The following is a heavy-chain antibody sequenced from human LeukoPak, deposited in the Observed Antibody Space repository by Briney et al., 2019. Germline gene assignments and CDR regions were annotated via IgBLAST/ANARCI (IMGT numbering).Heavy chain of an antibody. V-gene: IGHV3-23*01. Sequence: GGSLRLSCAASGFTFTSYSMSWVRQAPGKGLEWVSGTSDRGDYTYYADSVKGRFTISRDDSKNTLYLQMNSLRAEDTALYFCAKKAQYNGNYPLDYWGQGTLVTVSS. CDR3: AKKAQYNGNYPLDY. CDR2: TSDRGDYT. CDR1: GFTFTSYS. J-gene: IGHJ4*02. D-gene: IGHD1-26*01.